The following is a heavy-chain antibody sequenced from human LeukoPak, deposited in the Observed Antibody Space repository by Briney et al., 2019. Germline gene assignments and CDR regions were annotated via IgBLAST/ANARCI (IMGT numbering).Heavy chain of an antibody. V-gene: IGHV4-59*01. CDR1: GGSISSYY. J-gene: IGHJ4*02. CDR3: ARDLYYYDSSGHYFDY. D-gene: IGHD3-22*01. Sequence: SETLSLTRTVSGGSISSYYWSWLRQPPGKGLEWIGYIYYSGSTNYNPSLKSRVTISVDTSKNQFSLKLSSVTAADTGVYYCARDLYYYDSSGHYFDYWGQGTLVTVSS. CDR2: IYYSGST.